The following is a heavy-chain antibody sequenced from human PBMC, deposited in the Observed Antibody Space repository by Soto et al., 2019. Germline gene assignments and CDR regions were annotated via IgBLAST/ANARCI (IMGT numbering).Heavy chain of an antibody. CDR3: ARDYYDSSGYYRGRLLNWFDP. Sequence: GGSLRLSCAASGFTFSSYSMNWVRQAPGKGLEWVSSISSSSSYIYYADSVKGRFTISRDNAKNSLYLQMNSLRAEDTAVYYCARDYYDSSGYYRGRLLNWFDPWDQGTLVTVSS. D-gene: IGHD3-22*01. CDR1: GFTFSSYS. CDR2: ISSSSSYI. V-gene: IGHV3-21*01. J-gene: IGHJ5*02.